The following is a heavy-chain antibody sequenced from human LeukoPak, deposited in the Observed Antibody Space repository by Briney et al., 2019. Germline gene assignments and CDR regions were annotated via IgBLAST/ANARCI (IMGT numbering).Heavy chain of an antibody. CDR3: ARHKTLRYFDWSLSPRNWFDP. V-gene: IGHV4-34*01. CDR1: GGSFSGYY. J-gene: IGHJ5*02. Sequence: SSETLSLTCAVYGGSFSGYYWSWIRQPPGKGLEWIGEINHSGSTNYNPSLKSRVTISVDTSKNQFSLKLSSVTAADTAVYYCARHKTLRYFDWSLSPRNWFDPWGQGTLVTVSS. CDR2: INHSGST. D-gene: IGHD3-9*01.